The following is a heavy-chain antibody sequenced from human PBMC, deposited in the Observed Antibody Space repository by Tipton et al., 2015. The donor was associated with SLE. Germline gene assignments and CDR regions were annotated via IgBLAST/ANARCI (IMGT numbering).Heavy chain of an antibody. D-gene: IGHD3-10*01. Sequence: TLSLTCAVSGSSLSSGYYWGWIRQPPGKGLEWIGSIHYSGSTNDNPSLKSRVTMSVDTSKNQFSLNLTSVTAADAAVYYCARITVGQPDYWGQGTLVTVSS. J-gene: IGHJ4*02. CDR1: GSSLSSGYY. V-gene: IGHV4-38-2*01. CDR2: IHYSGST. CDR3: ARITVGQPDY.